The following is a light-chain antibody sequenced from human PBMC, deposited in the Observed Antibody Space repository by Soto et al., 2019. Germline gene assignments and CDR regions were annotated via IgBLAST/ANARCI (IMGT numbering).Light chain of an antibody. CDR3: QQGYSTAIT. CDR1: QSISSY. V-gene: IGKV1-39*01. Sequence: DIQMTQSPSSLSASVGDRVTITCRASQSISSYLNWYQQKLGKAPNLLIYAASSLASGVPSRFSGSGSGTDFTLTISSLQPEDFATYFCQQGYSTAITFGQGTRLEIK. J-gene: IGKJ5*01. CDR2: AAS.